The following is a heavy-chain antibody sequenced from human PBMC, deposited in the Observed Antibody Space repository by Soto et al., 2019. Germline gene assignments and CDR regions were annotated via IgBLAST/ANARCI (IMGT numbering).Heavy chain of an antibody. CDR1: GGTFSSYA. CDR2: IIPIFGTA. D-gene: IGHD1-26*01. V-gene: IGHV1-69*13. Sequence: GASVKVSCKASGGTFSSYAISWVRQAPGQGLEWMGGIIPIFGTANYAQKFQGRVTITADESTSTAYMELSSLRSEDTAVYYCARSIVGATQTYYYYYGMDVWGQGTTVT. J-gene: IGHJ6*02. CDR3: ARSIVGATQTYYYYYGMDV.